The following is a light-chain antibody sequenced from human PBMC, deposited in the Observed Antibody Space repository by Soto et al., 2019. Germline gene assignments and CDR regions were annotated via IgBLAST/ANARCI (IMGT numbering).Light chain of an antibody. CDR2: GAS. Sequence: EIVLTQSPGTLSLSPGERATLSCRASQTVSGSYLAWYQQKPGQAPRLLIYGASSGAIGIPDRFSGSGSGTAFTLTISRLEPEDFAVYYRQQYGSSPRTFGQGTKVEIK. CDR3: QQYGSSPRT. V-gene: IGKV3-20*01. J-gene: IGKJ1*01. CDR1: QTVSGSY.